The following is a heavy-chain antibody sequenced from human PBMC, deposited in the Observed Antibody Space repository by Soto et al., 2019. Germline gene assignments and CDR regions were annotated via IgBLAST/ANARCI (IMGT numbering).Heavy chain of an antibody. CDR2: ISGSGGST. D-gene: IGHD3-3*01. J-gene: IGHJ6*02. CDR3: AKMSNYDFWSGYTSRYYYYGLDV. Sequence: VGSLRLSCAVSGFTFSSYAMSWVRQAPGKGLEWVSAISGSGGSTYYADSVKGRFTISRDNSKNTLYLQMNSLRAEDTAVYYCAKMSNYDFWSGYTSRYYYYGLDVWGQGTTVTVSS. V-gene: IGHV3-23*01. CDR1: GFTFSSYA.